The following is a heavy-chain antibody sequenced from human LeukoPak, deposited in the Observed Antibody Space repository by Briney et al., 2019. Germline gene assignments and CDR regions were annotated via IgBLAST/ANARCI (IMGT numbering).Heavy chain of an antibody. J-gene: IGHJ4*02. CDR1: EFTFSSYA. CDR2: ISGSGGST. CDR3: ASPRGVAVNFDY. D-gene: IGHD2-15*01. Sequence: GGSLRLSCAGSEFTFSSYAMSWVRQAPGKGLEWVSAISGSGGSTYYADSVKGRFTISRDNSKNTLYLQMNSLRAEDTAVYYCASPRGVAVNFDYWGQGTLVTVSS. V-gene: IGHV3-23*01.